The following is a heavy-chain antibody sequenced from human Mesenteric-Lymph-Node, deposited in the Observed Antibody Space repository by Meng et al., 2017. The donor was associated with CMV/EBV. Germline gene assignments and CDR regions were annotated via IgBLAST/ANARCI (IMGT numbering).Heavy chain of an antibody. J-gene: IGHJ4*02. D-gene: IGHD1-26*01. CDR1: GFTFDDFA. Sequence: SLKISCAASGFTFDDFAMHWVRQAPGKGLEWVAGISWNSGSIGYADSVKGRFTISRDSAKNSLYLQMNSLRPEDTALYYCAKDMEAGATCFDYWGQGTLVTVSS. CDR3: AKDMEAGATCFDY. V-gene: IGHV3-9*01. CDR2: ISWNSGSI.